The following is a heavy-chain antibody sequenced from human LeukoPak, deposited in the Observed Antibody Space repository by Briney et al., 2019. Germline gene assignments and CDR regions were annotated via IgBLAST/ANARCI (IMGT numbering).Heavy chain of an antibody. CDR3: AREGNGLLSKDFDY. CDR2: IGPHSSAT. V-gene: IGHV1-2*02. D-gene: IGHD2/OR15-2a*01. CDR1: GFTFTDYY. Sequence: ASVKVSCKSSGFTFTDYYIRWVRQAPGQGLEWMGYIGPHSSATSSPQEFQGRVTMTRDTSMSTAYMELTRLTSDDTAVYYCAREGNGLLSKDFDYWGQGTLVTVSS. J-gene: IGHJ4*02.